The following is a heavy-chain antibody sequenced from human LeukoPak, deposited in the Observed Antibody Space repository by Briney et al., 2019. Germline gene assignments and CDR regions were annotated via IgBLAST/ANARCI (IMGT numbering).Heavy chain of an antibody. CDR1: GYTLTELS. D-gene: IGHD5-18*01. V-gene: IGHV1-2*02. CDR3: ARNRNSYGYD. Sequence: AASVKVSCKVSGYTLTELSIHWVRQAPGQGLEWMGWINPNSGGTNYAQKFQGRVTMTRDTSISTAYMELSRLRSDDTAVYYCARNRNSYGYDWGQGTLVTVSS. CDR2: INPNSGGT. J-gene: IGHJ4*02.